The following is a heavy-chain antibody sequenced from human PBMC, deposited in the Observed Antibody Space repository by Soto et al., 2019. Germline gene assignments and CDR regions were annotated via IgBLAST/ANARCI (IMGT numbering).Heavy chain of an antibody. CDR1: GFTFSNAW. V-gene: IGHV3-15*01. CDR2: IKSKTDGGTT. D-gene: IGHD3-16*01. J-gene: IGHJ4*02. CDR3: TTDHPDYDYIWGSYFFGY. Sequence: EVQLVESGGGLVKPGGSLRLSCAASGFTFSNAWMSWVRQAPGKGLEWVGRIKSKTDGGTTDYAAPVKGRFTISRDDSKNTLYLQMNSLKTEDTAVYYCTTDHPDYDYIWGSYFFGYWGQGTLVTVSS.